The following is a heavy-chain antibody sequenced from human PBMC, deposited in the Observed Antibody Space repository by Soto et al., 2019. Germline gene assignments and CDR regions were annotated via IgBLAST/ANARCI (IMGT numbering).Heavy chain of an antibody. J-gene: IGHJ4*02. CDR1: GFTFSNAW. V-gene: IGHV3-15*07. CDR3: TTDGGGAGDHMDFDY. Sequence: GGSLRLSCAASGFTFSNAWMNWVRQAPGKGLEWVGRIKSKTDGGTTDYAAPVKGRFTISRDDSKNTLYLQMNSLKTEDTAVYYCTTDGGGAGDHMDFDYWGQGTLVTVSS. D-gene: IGHD3-10*01. CDR2: IKSKTDGGTT.